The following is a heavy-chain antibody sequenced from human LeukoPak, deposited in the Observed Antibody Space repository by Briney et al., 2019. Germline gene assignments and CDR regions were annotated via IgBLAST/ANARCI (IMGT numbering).Heavy chain of an antibody. Sequence: SETLSLTCTVSGGSISSYYWSWIRQPPGKGLECVGYIYYSGSTNYNPSLKSRVTISIDTSKNQFSLKLSSVTAADTAVYYCARQVVPYYYYYMDVWGKGTTVTVSS. D-gene: IGHD2-2*01. CDR1: GGSISSYY. CDR2: IYYSGST. CDR3: ARQVVPYYYYYMDV. V-gene: IGHV4-59*01. J-gene: IGHJ6*03.